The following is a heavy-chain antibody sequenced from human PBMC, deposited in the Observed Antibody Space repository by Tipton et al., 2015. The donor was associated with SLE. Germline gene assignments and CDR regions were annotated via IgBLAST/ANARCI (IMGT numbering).Heavy chain of an antibody. CDR2: IYSGGST. Sequence: SLRLSCAASGFTFSSYAMHWVRQAPGKGLEWVSVIYSGGSTYYADSVKGRFTISRDNSKDTLYLQMNSLRAEDTAVYYCARGPRSFLDYWGQGTLVTVSS. J-gene: IGHJ4*02. V-gene: IGHV3-53*01. CDR1: GFTFSSYA. CDR3: ARGPRSFLDY. D-gene: IGHD6-19*01.